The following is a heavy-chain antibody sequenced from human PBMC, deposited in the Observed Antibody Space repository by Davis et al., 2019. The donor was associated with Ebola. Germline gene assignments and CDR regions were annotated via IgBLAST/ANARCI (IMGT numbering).Heavy chain of an antibody. Sequence: SGPTLVKPTQTLTLTCTFSGFSLSTGGVGVGWIRQPPGKALEWLALIYWDDDKRYRPSLKSRLTITKDTSKNQVVLTMTNMDPVDTATYYCAHRRGIAVAGSWGFDYWGQGTLVTVSS. CDR3: AHRRGIAVAGSWGFDY. CDR2: IYWDDDK. CDR1: GFSLSTGGVG. V-gene: IGHV2-5*02. J-gene: IGHJ4*02. D-gene: IGHD6-19*01.